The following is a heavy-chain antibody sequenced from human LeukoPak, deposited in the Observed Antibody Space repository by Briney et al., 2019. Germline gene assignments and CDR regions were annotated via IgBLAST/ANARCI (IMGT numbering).Heavy chain of an antibody. Sequence: SAKVSCKASGFTFTSSAMQWVRQARGQRLEGIGWIVVGSGNTNYAQKFQERVTITRDMSTSTAYMELSSLRSEDTAVYYCAADPNYGGNPGAFDIWGQGTMVTVSS. CDR2: IVVGSGNT. J-gene: IGHJ3*02. CDR1: GFTFTSSA. D-gene: IGHD4-23*01. CDR3: AADPNYGGNPGAFDI. V-gene: IGHV1-58*02.